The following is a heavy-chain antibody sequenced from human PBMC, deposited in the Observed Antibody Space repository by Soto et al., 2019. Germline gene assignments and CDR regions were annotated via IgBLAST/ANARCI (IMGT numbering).Heavy chain of an antibody. CDR1: GYTFTSYD. V-gene: IGHV1-8*01. J-gene: IGHJ6*02. Sequence: ASVKVSCKASGYTFTSYDINCARQATGQGLEWMGWMNPNSGNTGYAQKFQGRVTMTRNTSISTAYMELSSLRSEDTAVYYCARGYDSSGYYYYYYGMDVWGQGTTVTVSS. CDR2: MNPNSGNT. D-gene: IGHD3-22*01. CDR3: ARGYDSSGYYYYYYGMDV.